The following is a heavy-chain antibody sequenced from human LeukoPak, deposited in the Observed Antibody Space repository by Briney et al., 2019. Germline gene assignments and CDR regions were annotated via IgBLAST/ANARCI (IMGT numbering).Heavy chain of an antibody. Sequence: GASVKVSCKASGGTFSSYAISWVRQAPGQGLEWMGGIIPIFGTANYAQKFQGRVTITADESTSTAYMELSSLGSEDTAVYYCARKADGYYYDSSGYYFDYWGQGTLVTVSS. CDR2: IIPIFGTA. CDR1: GGTFSSYA. V-gene: IGHV1-69*13. J-gene: IGHJ4*02. CDR3: ARKADGYYYDSSGYYFDY. D-gene: IGHD3-22*01.